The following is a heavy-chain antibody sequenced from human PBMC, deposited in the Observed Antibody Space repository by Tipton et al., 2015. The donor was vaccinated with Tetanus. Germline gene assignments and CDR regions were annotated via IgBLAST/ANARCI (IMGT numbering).Heavy chain of an antibody. CDR1: GFTFSRFG. CDR3: TKDSLTSGWNDFDF. Sequence: SLRLSCAASGFTFSRFGMHWVRQAPGKGLEWVAIISHDGTNKYHADSVKGRFTISRDNSKNTLYLQMNSLRAEDTATYYCTKDSLTSGWNDFDFWGRGTLVAVSS. J-gene: IGHJ4*02. V-gene: IGHV3-30*18. CDR2: ISHDGTNK. D-gene: IGHD1-1*01.